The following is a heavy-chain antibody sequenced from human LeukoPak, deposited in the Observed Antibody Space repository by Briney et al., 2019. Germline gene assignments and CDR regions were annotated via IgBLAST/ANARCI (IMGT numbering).Heavy chain of an antibody. CDR2: INPSGSTI. CDR1: GFTFSGYY. V-gene: IGHV3-11*01. J-gene: IGHJ6*03. D-gene: IGHD2-2*01. Sequence: GGSLRLSCEGSGFTFSGYYMSWIRQAPGKGLEWVSYINPSGSTIYYADSVKGRFTISRDNAKKSLDLQMYSLRAEDTAVYYCARVRGSGFCSGTSCAKDPGYYYYMDVWGKGTTVTVSS. CDR3: ARVRGSGFCSGTSCAKDPGYYYYMDV.